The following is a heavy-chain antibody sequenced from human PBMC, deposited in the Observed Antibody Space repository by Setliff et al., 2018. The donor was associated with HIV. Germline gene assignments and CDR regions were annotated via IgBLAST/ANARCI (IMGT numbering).Heavy chain of an antibody. V-gene: IGHV1-18*01. Sequence: VSCKSSGYTFSQYGISWVRQAPGQGLEWMGWISTYNGQRNYAQKVQGRVTFTTDTSTSTAYMELRSLRSDDTAVYYCAREGVREPPSNTLYYGMDVWGQGTTVTVSS. CDR1: GYTFSQYG. CDR3: AREGVREPPSNTLYYGMDV. D-gene: IGHD3-10*01. CDR2: ISTYNGQR. J-gene: IGHJ6*02.